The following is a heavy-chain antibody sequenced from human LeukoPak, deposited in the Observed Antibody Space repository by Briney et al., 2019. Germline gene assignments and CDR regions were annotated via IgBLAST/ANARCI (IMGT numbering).Heavy chain of an antibody. CDR2: ISYDGSNK. CDR1: GFTFSSYG. D-gene: IGHD6-25*01. CDR3: AKDLSGVLA. Sequence: GGSLRLSCAASGFTFSSYGMHWVRQAPGKGLEWVAVISYDGSNKYYADSVKGRFTISRDNSKNTLYLQMNSLRAEDTAVYYCAKDLSGVLAWGQGTLVTVSS. J-gene: IGHJ4*02. V-gene: IGHV3-30*18.